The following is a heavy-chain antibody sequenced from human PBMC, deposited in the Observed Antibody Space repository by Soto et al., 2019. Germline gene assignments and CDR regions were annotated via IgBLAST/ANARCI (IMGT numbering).Heavy chain of an antibody. D-gene: IGHD5-18*01. J-gene: IGHJ5*02. V-gene: IGHV3-23*01. Sequence: GGSLRLSCAASGFTFSSYAMSWVRQAPGKGLEWVSAISCSGGSTYYADSVKGRFTISRDNSKNTLYLQMNSLRAEDTAVYYCAKDVDTAMVKRAPWFDPWGQGTLVTVSS. CDR1: GFTFSSYA. CDR2: ISCSGGST. CDR3: AKDVDTAMVKRAPWFDP.